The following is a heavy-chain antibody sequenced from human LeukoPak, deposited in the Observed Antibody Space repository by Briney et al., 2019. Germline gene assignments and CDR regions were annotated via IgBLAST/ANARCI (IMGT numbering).Heavy chain of an antibody. CDR2: ISGSDGST. CDR1: GFTFSSYA. Sequence: GGSLRLSCAASGFTFSSYAMSWVRQAPGKGLEWVSAISGSDGSTYYADSVKGRFTISRDNAKNSLSLQMNSLRAEDTAVYYCARGARWLNPWGQGTLVTVSS. V-gene: IGHV3-23*01. J-gene: IGHJ5*02. CDR3: ARGARWLNP.